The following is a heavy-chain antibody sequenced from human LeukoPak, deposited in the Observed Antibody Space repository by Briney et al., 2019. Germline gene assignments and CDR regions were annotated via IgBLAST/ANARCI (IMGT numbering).Heavy chain of an antibody. CDR3: ARESGTYSYGAFDI. D-gene: IGHD1-26*01. V-gene: IGHV3-11*01. J-gene: IGHJ3*02. CDR1: GFTVSDYY. Sequence: GSLRLSCAVSGFTVSDYYMTWIRQAPGKGLVWVSYISSSGSTIYYGDFVKGRFTISRDNPKNSLVLQMTGLRAEDTAVYFCARESGTYSYGAFDIWGQGTMVTVSS. CDR2: ISSSGSTI.